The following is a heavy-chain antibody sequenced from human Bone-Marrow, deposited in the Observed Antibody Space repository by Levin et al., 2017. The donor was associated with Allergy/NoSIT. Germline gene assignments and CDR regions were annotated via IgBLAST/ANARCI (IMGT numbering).Heavy chain of an antibody. Sequence: QAGGSLRLSCAASGFTFSVSWMHWVRQTPGEGLVWVSRINTDGSSTTYADSVNGRFTISRDNAKNMVYLQMDSLRAEDTAVYYCAREEEPDFILGFDFRGQGTLVTVSS. J-gene: IGHJ5*01. CDR2: INTDGSST. CDR1: GFTFSVSW. CDR3: AREEEPDFILGFDF. D-gene: IGHD2/OR15-2a*01. V-gene: IGHV3-74*01.